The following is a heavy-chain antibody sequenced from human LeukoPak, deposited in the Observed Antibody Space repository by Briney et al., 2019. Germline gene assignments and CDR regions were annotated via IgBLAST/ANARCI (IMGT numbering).Heavy chain of an antibody. CDR2: INPNSGGT. V-gene: IGHV1-2*02. Sequence: ASVKVSCKASGYTFTGYYMHWVRQAPGQGLEWMGWINPNSGGTNYAQKFQGRVTMTRDTSISTAYMELSSLRSEDTAVYYCARDTPGYDSLIAFDIWGQGTMVTVSS. CDR1: GYTFTGYY. CDR3: ARDTPGYDSLIAFDI. J-gene: IGHJ3*02. D-gene: IGHD5-12*01.